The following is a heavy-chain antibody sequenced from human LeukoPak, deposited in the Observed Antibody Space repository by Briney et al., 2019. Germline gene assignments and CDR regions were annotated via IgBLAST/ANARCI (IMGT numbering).Heavy chain of an antibody. CDR1: GASITTYY. CDR2: IYHGGST. V-gene: IGHV4-59*01. J-gene: IGHJ4*02. Sequence: TSETLSLTCTVSGASITTYYWTWIRQPPGKGLEWIGYIYHGGSTNYNPSLKSRVTISLDTSRNQFSLRLSSVTAADTAVYFCAREYSTSSEGDYFDYWGQGSLVTVSS. D-gene: IGHD6-6*01. CDR3: AREYSTSSEGDYFDY.